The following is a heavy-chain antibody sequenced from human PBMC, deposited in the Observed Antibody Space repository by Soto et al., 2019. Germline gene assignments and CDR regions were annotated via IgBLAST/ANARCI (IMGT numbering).Heavy chain of an antibody. J-gene: IGHJ2*01. V-gene: IGHV3-15*01. Sequence: GGSLRLSCAASGFTFSNAWMSWVRQAPGKGLEWVGRIKSKTDGGTTDYAAPVKGRFTISRDDSKNTLYLQMNSLKTEDTAVYYCTTEEGSGYRNWYFDLWGRGTLVTVSS. CDR2: IKSKTDGGTT. D-gene: IGHD5-12*01. CDR1: GFTFSNAW. CDR3: TTEEGSGYRNWYFDL.